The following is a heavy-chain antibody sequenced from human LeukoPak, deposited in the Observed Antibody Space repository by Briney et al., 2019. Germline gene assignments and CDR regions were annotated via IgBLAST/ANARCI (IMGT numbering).Heavy chain of an antibody. V-gene: IGHV4-39*07. CDR2: IYDSGST. CDR1: GGSIRSSYYY. D-gene: IGHD2-2*01. Sequence: ASETLSLTCTVSGGSIRSSYYYWGWIRQPPGKGLEWIGSIYDSGSTYYNPSLKSRVTISVDTSKNQFSLKLSSVTAADTAVYYCARGPSEYQLLWPRIGAHNWFDPWGQGTLVTVSS. CDR3: ARGPSEYQLLWPRIGAHNWFDP. J-gene: IGHJ5*02.